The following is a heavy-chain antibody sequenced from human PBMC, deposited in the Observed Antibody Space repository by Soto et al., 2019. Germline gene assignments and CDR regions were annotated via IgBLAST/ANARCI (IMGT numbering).Heavy chain of an antibody. CDR2: IYYTGNS. V-gene: IGHV4-31*03. J-gene: IGHJ4*02. CDR3: AAGSGTHYSVATGFDF. CDR1: GASISSGAYY. Sequence: QVQLQESGPGLVKPSQTLSLTCTVSGASISSGAYYWSWIRQQPGKVLEWVGYIYYTGNSYYNPSLKSRISMSIDTSNNQFSLRLSSVTAADTAVYYCAAGSGTHYSVATGFDFWGLGTLVTVSP. D-gene: IGHD3-10*01.